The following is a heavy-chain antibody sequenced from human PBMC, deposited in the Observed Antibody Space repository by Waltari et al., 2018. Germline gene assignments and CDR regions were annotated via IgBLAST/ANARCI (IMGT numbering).Heavy chain of an antibody. Sequence: QVQLVQSGAEVKKPGASVKVSCKASGYTFTGYYMHWVRQAPGQGLEWMGLINPDSGGTNYAQKFQGRVTMTRDTSISTAYMELSRLRSDDTAVYYCAREDAYSSGWFDAFDIWGQGTMVTVSS. J-gene: IGHJ3*02. CDR3: AREDAYSSGWFDAFDI. D-gene: IGHD6-19*01. V-gene: IGHV1-2*02. CDR1: GYTFTGYY. CDR2: INPDSGGT.